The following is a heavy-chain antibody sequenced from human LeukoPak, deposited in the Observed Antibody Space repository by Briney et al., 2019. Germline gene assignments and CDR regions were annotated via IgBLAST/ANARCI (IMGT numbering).Heavy chain of an antibody. CDR2: ISSSSSYT. Sequence: GGSLRLSCAASGFTLIDYYVSWIRQAPGKGLEWVAYISSSSSYTNYADSVKGRFTISRDNAKNSVHLQMNSLRAEDTAVYYYARGTAPSADYWGQGTLVTVSS. J-gene: IGHJ4*02. CDR3: ARGTAPSADY. V-gene: IGHV3-11*05. D-gene: IGHD2-21*02. CDR1: GFTLIDYY.